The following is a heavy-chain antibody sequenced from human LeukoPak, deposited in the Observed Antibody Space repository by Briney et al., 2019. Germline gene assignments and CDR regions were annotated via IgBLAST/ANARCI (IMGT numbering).Heavy chain of an antibody. CDR2: IYSGGNT. J-gene: IGHJ4*02. D-gene: IGHD3-10*01. CDR1: GFTVTSNY. V-gene: IGHV3-53*01. CDR3: ARTEYGSGSYSDS. Sequence: PGGSLRLSCSGPGFTVTSNYMTWVRQAPGKGLEWVSVIYSGGNTYYADSVKGRFTISRDTSKNKLYLQMNSLRAEDTAVYYCARTEYGSGSYSDSWGQGTLVTVSS.